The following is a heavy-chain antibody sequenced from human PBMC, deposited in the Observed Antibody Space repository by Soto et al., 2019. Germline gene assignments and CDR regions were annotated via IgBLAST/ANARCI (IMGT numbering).Heavy chain of an antibody. D-gene: IGHD6-25*01. Sequence: SETLSLTCTVSGGSITSSEYYWAWIRQPPGKGLQFVGTIYYSGSTYYNPSLKSRVTISVDTSKNQFSLKLNSVTAADTAVYYCARPAAASYYYFAMDVWGQGTTVTVSS. CDR1: GGSITSSEYY. CDR3: ARPAAASYYYFAMDV. V-gene: IGHV4-39*01. J-gene: IGHJ6*02. CDR2: IYYSGST.